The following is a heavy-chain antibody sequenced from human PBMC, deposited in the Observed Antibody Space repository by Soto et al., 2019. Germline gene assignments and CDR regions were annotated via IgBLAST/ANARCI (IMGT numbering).Heavy chain of an antibody. Sequence: GASVKVSCKASGGPFSTYTIGWVRQAPGQGLEWMGGIIPFFRTANYAQKFQGRVTMTADESTSTAYMELRSLRSDDTAVYYCARLNSRGYSAYEGYFDYWGQGTLVTVSS. CDR2: IIPFFRTA. J-gene: IGHJ4*02. CDR3: ARLNSRGYSAYEGYFDY. CDR1: GGPFSTYT. V-gene: IGHV1-69*13. D-gene: IGHD5-12*01.